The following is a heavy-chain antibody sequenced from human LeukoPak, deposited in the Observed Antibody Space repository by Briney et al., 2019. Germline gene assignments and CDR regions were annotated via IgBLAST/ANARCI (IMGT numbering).Heavy chain of an antibody. CDR1: GSTFSSYN. Sequence: PGGSLRLSCAASGSTFSSYNMKWVRQAPGKGLEWVSSISSSSTYIYYADSVKGRFTISRDNAKNSLYLQVNTLSAEDTAVYYCARGAARDYMDVWGKGTTVTVSS. V-gene: IGHV3-21*01. CDR3: ARGAARDYMDV. J-gene: IGHJ6*03. D-gene: IGHD6-6*01. CDR2: ISSSSTYI.